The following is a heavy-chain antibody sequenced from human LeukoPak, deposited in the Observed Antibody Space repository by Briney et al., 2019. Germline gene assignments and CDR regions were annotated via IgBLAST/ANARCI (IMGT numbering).Heavy chain of an antibody. Sequence: ASVKVSCKTSGYTFTDYGISWVRQAPGQGLEWLGRISTHNTYTNYAQKVQGRVTMTTDTSTSTAYMELRSLRSDDTAVYYCARVVTSDSSGYYYYGMDVWGQGTTVTVSS. V-gene: IGHV1-18*01. J-gene: IGHJ6*02. D-gene: IGHD3-22*01. CDR2: ISTHNTYT. CDR3: ARVVTSDSSGYYYYGMDV. CDR1: GYTFTDYG.